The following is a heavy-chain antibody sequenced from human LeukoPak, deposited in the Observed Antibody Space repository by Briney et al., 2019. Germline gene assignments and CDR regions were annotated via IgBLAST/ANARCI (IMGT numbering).Heavy chain of an antibody. CDR1: GYTFTSYA. CDR3: ARGDGYIRYGMDV. D-gene: IGHD5-24*01. V-gene: IGHV1-3*01. CDR2: INAGNGNT. Sequence: ASVKVSCKASGYTFTSYAMHWVRQAPGQRLEWMGWINAGNGNTKYSQNFQGRVTMTRDTSTSTVYMELSSLRSEDTAVYYCARGDGYIRYGMDVWGQGTTVTVSS. J-gene: IGHJ6*02.